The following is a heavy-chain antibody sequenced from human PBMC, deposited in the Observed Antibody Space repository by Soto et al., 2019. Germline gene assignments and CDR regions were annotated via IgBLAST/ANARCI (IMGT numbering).Heavy chain of an antibody. V-gene: IGHV3-64D*06. J-gene: IGHJ4*01. CDR1: GFTFSNFA. Sequence: GVSLLVSCSASGFTFSNFAMHWVRQAPGKGLEYVSGITSNGDNTYHADSVQGRFTISRDNSKSTLYLQMTSLRVEDTAVYYCVKGKQLISQYLEYCCRGASVTVSS. CDR2: ITSNGDNT. CDR3: VKGKQLISQYLEY. D-gene: IGHD1-1*01.